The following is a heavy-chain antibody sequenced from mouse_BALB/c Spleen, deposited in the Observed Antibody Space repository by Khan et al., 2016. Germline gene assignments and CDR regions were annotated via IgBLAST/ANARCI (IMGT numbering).Heavy chain of an antibody. J-gene: IGHJ4*01. V-gene: IGHV3-5*02. CDR1: GISITTGNYR. D-gene: IGHD2-1*01. Sequence: EVQLVESGPGLVKPSQTVSLTCTVTGISITTGNYRWSWIRQFPGNKLEWIGYIYYSGTITYNPSLTSRTTTTRDTSNNQSILEMNFLPAEDTATYYCARAAGNFSYAMDYWGQGTSVTVSS. CDR2: IYYSGTI. CDR3: ARAAGNFSYAMDY.